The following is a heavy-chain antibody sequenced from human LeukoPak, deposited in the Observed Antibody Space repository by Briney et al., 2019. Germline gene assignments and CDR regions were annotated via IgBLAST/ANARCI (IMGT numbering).Heavy chain of an antibody. V-gene: IGHV2-5*02. J-gene: IGHJ1*01. CDR3: AHLPYRSSWHRDFQH. CDR2: IYWDDDK. D-gene: IGHD6-13*01. Sequence: SGPTLVKPTRTLTLTCAFSGFSLRTSRVGVAWIPHPPGQALEWLALIYWDDDKRYSPSLKSRLTITKDTSKNQVVLTMTDMDPVDTATYYCAHLPYRSSWHRDFQHWGQGTLVTVSS. CDR1: GFSLRTSRVG.